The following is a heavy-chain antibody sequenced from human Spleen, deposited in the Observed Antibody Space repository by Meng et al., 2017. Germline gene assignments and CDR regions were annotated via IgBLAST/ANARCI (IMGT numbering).Heavy chain of an antibody. CDR1: GGSFSGYY. J-gene: IGHJ4*01. CDR2: INHSGST. Sequence: GSLRLSCAVYGGSFSGYYWSWIRQPPGKGLEWIGEINHSGSTNYNPSLKSRVTISVDTSKNQFSLKLSSVTAADTAVYYCARGRGGSGWYGNYWGQGTQVTVSS. V-gene: IGHV4-34*01. D-gene: IGHD6-19*01. CDR3: ARGRGGSGWYGNY.